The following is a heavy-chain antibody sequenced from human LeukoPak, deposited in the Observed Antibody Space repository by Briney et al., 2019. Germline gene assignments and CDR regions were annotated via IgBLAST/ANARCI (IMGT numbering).Heavy chain of an antibody. Sequence: GGSLRLSCAASGFTFSSYAMSWVRQAPGKGLEWVSGISGSGGSTYYADSVKGRFTISRDNAKNSLYLQMNSLRAEDTAVYYCAREEMATTHWGQGTLVTVSS. D-gene: IGHD5-24*01. CDR1: GFTFSSYA. J-gene: IGHJ4*02. CDR3: AREEMATTH. CDR2: ISGSGGST. V-gene: IGHV3-23*01.